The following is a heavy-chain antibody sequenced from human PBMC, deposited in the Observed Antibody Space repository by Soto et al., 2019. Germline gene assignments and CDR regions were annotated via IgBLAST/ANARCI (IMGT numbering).Heavy chain of an antibody. J-gene: IGHJ6*02. V-gene: IGHV4-34*01. D-gene: IGHD4-4*01. CDR1: GGSFSGYY. Sequence: PSETLTSTGAVFGGSFSGYYWRWIRKPPGKGLKWIGEFNHSGSTNYNPPPTSRVTISVDTSTNQLSLNLSSATAADTAVYYCASLQGGPLWDVWGQGTTVTVSS. CDR2: FNHSGST. CDR3: ASLQGGPLWDV.